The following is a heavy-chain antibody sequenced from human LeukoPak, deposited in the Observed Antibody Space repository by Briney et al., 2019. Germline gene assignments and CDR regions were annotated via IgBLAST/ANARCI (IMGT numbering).Heavy chain of an antibody. CDR2: ISSSSTI. D-gene: IGHD6-13*01. CDR3: ARDTGYTGGDGTFDI. CDR1: GFTFSSYS. Sequence: PGGSLRLSCAASGFTFSSYSMNWVRQAPGKGLEWVSYISSSSTIYYADSVKGRFTISRDNAKNSLYLQMNSLRDEDTPVYYCARDTGYTGGDGTFDIWGQGTMVTVSS. V-gene: IGHV3-48*02. J-gene: IGHJ3*02.